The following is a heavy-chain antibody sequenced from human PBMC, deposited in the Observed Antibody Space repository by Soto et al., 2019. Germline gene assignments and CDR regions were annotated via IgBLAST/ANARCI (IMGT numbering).Heavy chain of an antibody. D-gene: IGHD3-3*01. CDR1: GRFIASYY. CDR3: ARDNTYYDFWSGPPGNYYYYGMDV. J-gene: IGHJ6*02. CDR2: IYYSGST. V-gene: IGHV4-59*01. Sequence: PETLSLTCTVAGRFIASYYWSWIRQPPGGGLEWVGYIYYSGSTNYNPSLKSRVTISVDTSKNQFSLKLSSVTAADTAVYYCARDNTYYDFWSGPPGNYYYYGMDVWGQGTTVTVS.